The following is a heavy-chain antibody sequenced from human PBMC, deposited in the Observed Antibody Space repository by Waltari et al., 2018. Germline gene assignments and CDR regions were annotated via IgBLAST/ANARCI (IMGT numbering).Heavy chain of an antibody. V-gene: IGHV4-38-2*02. Sequence: GLEWIGSIYHSGSTYYNPSLKSRVTISVDTSKNQFSLKLSSVTAADTAVYYCARDRRMVRGVKDYWGQGTLVTVSS. J-gene: IGHJ4*02. CDR2: IYHSGST. CDR3: ARDRRMVRGVKDY. D-gene: IGHD3-10*01.